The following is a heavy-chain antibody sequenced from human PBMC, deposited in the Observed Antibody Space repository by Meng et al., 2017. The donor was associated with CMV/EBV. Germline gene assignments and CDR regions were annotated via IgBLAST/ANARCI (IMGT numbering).Heavy chain of an antibody. Sequence: GESLKISCAASGFTFSDHYMDWVRQAPGKGLEWVGRTRNKANSYTTEYAASVKGRFTISRDDSKNSLYLQMNSLKTEDTAVYYCARYCSSISCYKGGYYYYGMDVWGQGTTVTVSS. CDR3: ARYCSSISCYKGGYYYYGMDV. J-gene: IGHJ6*02. D-gene: IGHD2-2*02. CDR2: TRNKANSYTT. CDR1: GFTFSDHY. V-gene: IGHV3-72*01.